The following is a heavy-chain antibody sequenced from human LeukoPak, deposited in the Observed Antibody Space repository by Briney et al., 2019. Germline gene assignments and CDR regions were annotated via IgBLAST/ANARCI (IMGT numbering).Heavy chain of an antibody. CDR3: ARGSGAAAGAFDY. CDR1: GFTFRSYG. D-gene: IGHD6-13*01. Sequence: PGRSLRLSCAASGFTFRSYGMHWVRQAPGKGLEWVAIVWYDGNNKYYADSVKGRFTVSRDNSKDTMSLQLNSLRAEDTAVYYCARGSGAAAGAFDYWGQGTLVTVPS. V-gene: IGHV3-33*01. CDR2: VWYDGNNK. J-gene: IGHJ4*02.